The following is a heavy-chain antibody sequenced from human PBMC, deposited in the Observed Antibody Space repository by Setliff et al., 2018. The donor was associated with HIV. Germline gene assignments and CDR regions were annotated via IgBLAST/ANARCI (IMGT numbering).Heavy chain of an antibody. J-gene: IGHJ1*01. D-gene: IGHD3-22*01. CDR2: IYYTGST. V-gene: IGHV4-59*01. CDR3: AGVNYYDASGLRAEYFQL. CDR1: GASINSYF. Sequence: SETLSLTCTVSGASINSYFWSWIRQPPGKGPEWLGYIYYTGSTNYNPALESRITMSVDTSKNQFSLTLKSVTAADTGVYYCAGVNYYDASGLRAEYFQLWGQGTQVTVSS.